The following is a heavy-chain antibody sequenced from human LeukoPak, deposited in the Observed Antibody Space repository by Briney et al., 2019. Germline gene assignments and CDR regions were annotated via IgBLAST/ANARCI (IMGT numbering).Heavy chain of an antibody. V-gene: IGHV1-69*05. Sequence: SVKVSCNVSGGTFSSYAISWVRQAPGQGLEWMGGIIPIFGTANYAQKFQGRVTITTDESTSTAYMELSSLRSEDTAVYYCARGYDSSGYYRSGAFDIWGQGTMVTVSS. J-gene: IGHJ3*02. CDR2: IIPIFGTA. CDR3: ARGYDSSGYYRSGAFDI. D-gene: IGHD3-22*01. CDR1: GGTFSSYA.